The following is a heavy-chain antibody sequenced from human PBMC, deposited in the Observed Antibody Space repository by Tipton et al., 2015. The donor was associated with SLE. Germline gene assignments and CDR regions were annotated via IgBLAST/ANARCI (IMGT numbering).Heavy chain of an antibody. CDR3: ARRSGSLLDY. CDR1: GGTVSSGGYY. V-gene: IGHV4-31*03. J-gene: IGHJ4*02. Sequence: LRLSCNVSGGTVSSGGYYWSWIRQHPGKGLEWIGCSFYTGSTYYNPSLKSRVTISVDTSKNQFSLKLSSVTAADTAVYYCARRSGSLLDYWGQGTLVTVSS. CDR2: SFYTGST. D-gene: IGHD1-26*01.